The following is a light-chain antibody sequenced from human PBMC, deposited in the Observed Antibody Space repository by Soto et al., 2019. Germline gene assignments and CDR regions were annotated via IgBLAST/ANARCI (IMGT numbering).Light chain of an antibody. V-gene: IGKV3D-20*02. CDR1: QSVTSNY. J-gene: IGKJ4*01. CDR2: AAS. CDR3: QQRSNWPPV. Sequence: EIVLTQSPGTLSLSPGERATLSCRASQSVTSNYLAWYQQKPGQAPRILIFAASSRATGIPDKFSGSGSGTDFTLTISSLEPEDFAVYYCQQRSNWPPVFGGGTKVDI.